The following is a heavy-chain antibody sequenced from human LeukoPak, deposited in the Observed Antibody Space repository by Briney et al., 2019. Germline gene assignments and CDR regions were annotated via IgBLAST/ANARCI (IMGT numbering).Heavy chain of an antibody. CDR2: IYNSAST. Sequence: PSETLSLTCVVSGYSITNGDYWGWIRPSPRKGLEWIASIYNSASTHYKPSLSSRATILVDTSQNSFSPKMMSVAAAYTAVYYCARSSTSGFFDYGGQGSVATVSS. J-gene: IGHJ4*02. CDR3: ARSSTSGFFDY. CDR1: GYSITNGDY. V-gene: IGHV4-38-2*01. D-gene: IGHD6-13*01.